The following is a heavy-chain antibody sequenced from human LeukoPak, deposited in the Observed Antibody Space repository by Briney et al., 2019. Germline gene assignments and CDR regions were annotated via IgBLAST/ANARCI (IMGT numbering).Heavy chain of an antibody. Sequence: GESLKISCQASGYSFTSSWIGWARQMPGKGLEWMAIINPGDSDTRYSPSFQGQVAISAHKSISTVYLQWGSLKASDTAMYYCARQPGAGWFDPWGQGTLVTVSS. J-gene: IGHJ5*02. V-gene: IGHV5-51*01. CDR2: INPGDSDT. CDR3: ARQPGAGWFDP. CDR1: GYSFTSSW. D-gene: IGHD3-10*01.